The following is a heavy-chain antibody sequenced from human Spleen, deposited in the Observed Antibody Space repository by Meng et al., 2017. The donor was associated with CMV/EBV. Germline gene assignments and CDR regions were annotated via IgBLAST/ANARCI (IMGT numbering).Heavy chain of an antibody. CDR1: GYTFIGYD. CDR2: INPNSGVV. D-gene: IGHD1-1*01. J-gene: IGHJ5*02. Sequence: ASVKVSCKASGYTFIGYDINWVRQAPGQGLEWMGWINPNSGVVNYAQKFQGRVAMTRDTSIRTAYMELSTLRSDDTAVYYCARGTKGPYKWFDPWGQGTQVTVSS. CDR3: ARGTKGPYKWFDP. V-gene: IGHV1-2*02.